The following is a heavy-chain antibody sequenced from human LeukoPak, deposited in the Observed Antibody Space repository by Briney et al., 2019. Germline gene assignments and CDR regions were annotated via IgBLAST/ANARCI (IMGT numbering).Heavy chain of an antibody. V-gene: IGHV1-46*01. CDR2: INPSGGST. CDR3: ARMVRGGGGDY. CDR1: GYTFTSYY. D-gene: IGHD3-10*01. Sequence: ASVKVSCKASGYTFTSYYMHWVRQAPGQGLEWMGIINPSGGSTSYAQKFQGRVTMTRDTSTSTVYMELSSLRSDDTAVYYCARMVRGGGGDYWGQGTLVTVSS. J-gene: IGHJ4*02.